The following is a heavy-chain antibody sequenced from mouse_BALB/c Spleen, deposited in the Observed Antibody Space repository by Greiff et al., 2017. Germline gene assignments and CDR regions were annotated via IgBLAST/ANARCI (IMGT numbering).Heavy chain of an antibody. CDR1: GYTFTSYW. J-gene: IGHJ1*01. CDR2: IYPSDSYT. CDR3: TRDDWYFDV. Sequence: VQLQQPGAELVRPGASVKLSCKASGYTFTSYWINWVKQRPGQGLEWIGNIYPSDSYTNYNQKFKDKATLTVDKSSSTAYMQLSSPTSEDSAVYYCTRDDWYFDVWGAGTTVTVSS. V-gene: IGHV1-69*02.